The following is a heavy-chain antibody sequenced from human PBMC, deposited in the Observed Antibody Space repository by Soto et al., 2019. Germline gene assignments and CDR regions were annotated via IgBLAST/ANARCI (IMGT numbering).Heavy chain of an antibody. Sequence: QITLNESGPTLVNPTQTLTLTCTFSGFSLTTRGVGVGWIRQSPGKAPEWLALIYWDDDTRYSPSLKSRLTITKDTSKNQVVLTMANLDPADTATYYCAHRVLRTVFGLVTTTAIYFDFWGQGTPVAVSS. J-gene: IGHJ4*02. D-gene: IGHD3-3*01. V-gene: IGHV2-5*02. CDR3: AHRVLRTVFGLVTTTAIYFDF. CDR1: GFSLTTRGVG. CDR2: IYWDDDT.